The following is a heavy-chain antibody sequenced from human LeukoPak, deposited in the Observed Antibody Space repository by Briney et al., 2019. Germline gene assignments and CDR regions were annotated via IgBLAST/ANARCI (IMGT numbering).Heavy chain of an antibody. J-gene: IGHJ3*01. CDR2: INYSGSS. D-gene: IGHD4-17*01. CDR3: ARQTDYGDPRNAFNL. Sequence: SGTLSLTCGVFGGSFSGHYWSWIRQPPGKGLEWIGEINYSGSSNYNPSLKSRVSISLDTSKNQFSLKVTSVTAADTAVYYCARQTDYGDPRNAFNLWGQGTMVTVSS. V-gene: IGHV4-34*01. CDR1: GGSFSGHY.